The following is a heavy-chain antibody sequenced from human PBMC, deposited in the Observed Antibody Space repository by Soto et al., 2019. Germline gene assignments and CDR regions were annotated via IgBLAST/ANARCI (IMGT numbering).Heavy chain of an antibody. V-gene: IGHV3-23*01. CDR3: AKGGAAYSPQRDY. Sequence: WGSFRQSCASSVFTFIGVAITCVRQVPGKGLEWVSSISAGDDSTYYADSVKGRFAISRDNSKNTLYLQMNSLRADDTALYNCAKGGAAYSPQRDYWGQGTLVTVSS. CDR1: VFTFIGVA. J-gene: IGHJ4*02. CDR2: ISAGDDST. D-gene: IGHD2-15*01.